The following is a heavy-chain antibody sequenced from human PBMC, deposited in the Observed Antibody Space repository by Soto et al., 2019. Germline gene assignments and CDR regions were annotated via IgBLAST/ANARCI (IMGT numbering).Heavy chain of an antibody. J-gene: IGHJ2*01. CDR3: ARLDSSGWYEARWYFDL. V-gene: IGHV3-11*01. CDR2: ISSSGSTI. D-gene: IGHD6-19*01. Sequence: QVQLVESGGGLVKPGGSLRLSCAASGFTFSDYYMSWIRQAPGKGLEWVSYISSSGSTIYYADSVKGRFTISRDNAKNSLYLQMNSQRDEDTAVYYCARLDSSGWYEARWYFDLWGRGTLVTVSS. CDR1: GFTFSDYY.